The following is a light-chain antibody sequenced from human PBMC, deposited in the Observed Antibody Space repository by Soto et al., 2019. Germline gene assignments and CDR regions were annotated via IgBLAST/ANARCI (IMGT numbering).Light chain of an antibody. CDR2: EAT. V-gene: IGLV2-14*01. CDR3: TSYTITSPYV. CDR1: SSDIGRYNF. J-gene: IGLJ1*01. Sequence: QSALAQPASMSGSPGQSITISCTGTSSDIGRYNFVSWYQHQPGKAPKLIIYEATKRPSGVSYRFSGSKSGNTASLTISGLQAEDEAEYYCTSYTITSPYVFGTGTKVPVL.